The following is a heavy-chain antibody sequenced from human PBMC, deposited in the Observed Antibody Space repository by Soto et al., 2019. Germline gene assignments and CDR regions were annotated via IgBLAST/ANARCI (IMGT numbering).Heavy chain of an antibody. CDR3: ATELDTAMVTGYFDY. D-gene: IGHD5-18*01. CDR2: ISYDGSNK. J-gene: IGHJ4*02. Sequence: QVQLVESGGGVVQPGRSLRLSCAASGFTFSSYGMHWVRQAPGKGLEWVAVISYDGSNKYYADSVKGRFTISRDNSKNTLYLQMNSLRAEDTAVYYCATELDTAMVTGYFDYWGQGTLVTVSS. CDR1: GFTFSSYG. V-gene: IGHV3-30*03.